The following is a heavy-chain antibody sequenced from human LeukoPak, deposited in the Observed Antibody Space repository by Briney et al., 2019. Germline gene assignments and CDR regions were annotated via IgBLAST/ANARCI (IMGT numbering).Heavy chain of an antibody. V-gene: IGHV4-34*01. D-gene: IGHD2-15*01. CDR2: INHSGST. CDR3: ARGKGCSGGSCYTNKIWFDP. Sequence: PSETLSLTCAVYGGSFSGYYWSWIRQPPGRGREWIGEINHSGSTNYNPSLKSRVTISVDTSKNQFSLKLSSVTAADAAVYYCARGKGCSGGSCYTNKIWFDPWGERTLVTVSS. CDR1: GGSFSGYY. J-gene: IGHJ5*02.